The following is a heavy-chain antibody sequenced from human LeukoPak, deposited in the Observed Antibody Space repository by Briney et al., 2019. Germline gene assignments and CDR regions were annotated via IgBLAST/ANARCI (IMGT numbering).Heavy chain of an antibody. CDR2: ISSSSSYI. D-gene: IGHD3-3*01. CDR1: GFTFSSYS. CDR3: AKDGRITIFGVVIHDAFDI. V-gene: IGHV3-21*04. Sequence: GGSLRLSCAASGFTFSSYSMNWVRQAPGKGLEWVSSISSSSSYIYYADSVKGRFTISRDNAKNSLYLQMNSLRAEDTAVYYCAKDGRITIFGVVIHDAFDIWGQGTMVTVSS. J-gene: IGHJ3*02.